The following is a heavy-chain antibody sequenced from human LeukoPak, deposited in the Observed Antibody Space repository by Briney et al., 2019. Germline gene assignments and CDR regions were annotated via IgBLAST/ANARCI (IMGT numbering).Heavy chain of an antibody. D-gene: IGHD6-19*01. Sequence: PGGSPRLSCAASGFTFSSYAMHWVRQAPGKGLEWVAGISYDGTIKYYAESVKGRFTISRDNSKNTLYLQLSSLSDEDTAVYYCARPRESGGLYAALDIWGQGTKVTVSS. CDR1: GFTFSSYA. V-gene: IGHV3-30-3*01. CDR3: ARPRESGGLYAALDI. J-gene: IGHJ3*02. CDR2: ISYDGTIK.